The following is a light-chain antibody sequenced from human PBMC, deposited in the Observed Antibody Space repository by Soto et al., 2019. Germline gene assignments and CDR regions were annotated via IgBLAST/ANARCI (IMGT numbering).Light chain of an antibody. CDR1: QSLSSY. CDR2: ATS. V-gene: IGKV1-39*01. CDR3: QQSYRTHPMYT. J-gene: IGKJ2*01. Sequence: DIQMTQSPSSLSASVGDRVTITCRASQSLSSYLNWYQQKPGKAPKLLIYATSSLQSGVPSRFSGSGSGTDFSLTISSLQTKDFATYYCQQSYRTHPMYTFGQGTKLEIK.